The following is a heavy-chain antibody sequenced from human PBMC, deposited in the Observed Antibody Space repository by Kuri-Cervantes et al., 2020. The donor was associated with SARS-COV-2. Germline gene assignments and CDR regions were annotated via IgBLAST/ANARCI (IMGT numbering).Heavy chain of an antibody. D-gene: IGHD1-7*01. CDR1: GFTFSSYA. J-gene: IGHJ4*02. CDR3: AKRGNWNYLDRTFDY. CDR2: ISYDGSNK. Sequence: GESLKISCAASGFTFSSYAMHWVRQAPGKGLEWVAVISYDGSNKYYADSVKGRFTISRDNSKNTLYPQMNSLRAEDTAVYYCAKRGNWNYLDRTFDYWGQGTLVTVSS. V-gene: IGHV3-30-3*02.